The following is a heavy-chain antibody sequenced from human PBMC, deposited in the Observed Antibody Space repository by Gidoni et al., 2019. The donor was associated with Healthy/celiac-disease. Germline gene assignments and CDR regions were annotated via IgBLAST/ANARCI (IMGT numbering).Heavy chain of an antibody. CDR1: GGSFSGYY. Sequence: QVQLQQWGAGLLKPSETLSLTCAVYGGSFSGYYWSWFRPPPGKGLEWIGEINHSGSTNYNPSLKSRVTISVDTSKNQFSLKLSSVTAADTAVYYCARGNRYCSGGSCYRFDYWGQGTLVTVSS. CDR2: INHSGST. CDR3: ARGNRYCSGGSCYRFDY. J-gene: IGHJ4*02. D-gene: IGHD2-15*01. V-gene: IGHV4-34*01.